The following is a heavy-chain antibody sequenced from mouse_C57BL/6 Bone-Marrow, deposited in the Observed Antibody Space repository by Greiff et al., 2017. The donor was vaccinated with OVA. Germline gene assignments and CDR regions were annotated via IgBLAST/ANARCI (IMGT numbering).Heavy chain of an antibody. CDR2: IWTGGGT. J-gene: IGHJ3*01. CDR3: ARNSHYYGSSSWFAY. CDR1: GFSLTSYA. Sequence: VMLVESGPGLVAPSQSLSITCTVSGFSLTSYAISWVRQPPGKGLEWLGVIWTGGGTNYNSALKSRLSLSKDNSKSPVFLKMNSLQTDDTARYYWARNSHYYGSSSWFAYWGQGTLVTVSA. D-gene: IGHD1-1*01. V-gene: IGHV2-9-1*01.